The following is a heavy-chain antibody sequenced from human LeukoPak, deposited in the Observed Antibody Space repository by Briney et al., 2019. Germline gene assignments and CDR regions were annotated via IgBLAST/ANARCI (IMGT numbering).Heavy chain of an antibody. J-gene: IGHJ4*02. V-gene: IGHV3-23*01. CDR1: GFTFSSYA. CDR2: ISGSGGNT. Sequence: GGSLRLSCAASGFTFSSYAMSWVRQAPGKGLEWVSAISGSGGNTYYADSVKGRFTISRDNSKNTLYLQMNSLRAEDTAVYYCAKTYYDILTGYYPFDYWGQGTLVTVSS. D-gene: IGHD3-9*01. CDR3: AKTYYDILTGYYPFDY.